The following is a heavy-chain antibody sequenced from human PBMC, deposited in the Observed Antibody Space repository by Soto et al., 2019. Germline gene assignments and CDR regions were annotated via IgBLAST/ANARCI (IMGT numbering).Heavy chain of an antibody. D-gene: IGHD3-3*01. J-gene: IGHJ6*04. Sequence: SETLSLTCAVYNGSFSGYYWSWIRQTPGKGLEWLGEINHNGMTNYHSSLKSRLTISVDTTKNQFSLKLSSVTAADTAVYYCARARKGSGSDYYYHYGMDVWGKGTTVTVSS. CDR2: INHNGMT. V-gene: IGHV4-34*01. CDR1: NGSFSGYY. CDR3: ARARKGSGSDYYYHYGMDV.